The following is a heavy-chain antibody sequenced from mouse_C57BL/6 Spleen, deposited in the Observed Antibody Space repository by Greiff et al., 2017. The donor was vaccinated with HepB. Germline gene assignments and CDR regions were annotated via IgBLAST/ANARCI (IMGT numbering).Heavy chain of an antibody. D-gene: IGHD1-1*02. CDR2: ISYDGSN. CDR3: ARGWDWYFDV. CDR1: GYSITSGYY. Sequence: VQLKESGPGLVKPSQSLSLTCSVTGYSITSGYYWNWIRQFPGNKLEWMGYISYDGSNNYNPSLKNRISITRDTSKNQFFLKLNSVTTEDTATYYCARGWDWYFDVWGTGTTVTVSS. J-gene: IGHJ1*03. V-gene: IGHV3-6*01.